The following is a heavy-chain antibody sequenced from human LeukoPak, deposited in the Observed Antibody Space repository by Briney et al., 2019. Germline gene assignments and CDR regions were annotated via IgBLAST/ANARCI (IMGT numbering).Heavy chain of an antibody. CDR1: GAPLTSNG. V-gene: IGHV1-69*06. CDR2: IIPIFGTA. D-gene: IGHD3-22*01. CDR3: ARTNYYDSSGYQGAGTYYYGMDV. Sequence: SVKVSCKASGAPLTSNGISWVRQPPGQGLEWMGRIIPIFGTANYAQKFQGRVTITADKFTSTAYMEVSSLRSEDTDVYYCARTNYYDSSGYQGAGTYYYGMDVWGQGTTVTVSS. J-gene: IGHJ6*02.